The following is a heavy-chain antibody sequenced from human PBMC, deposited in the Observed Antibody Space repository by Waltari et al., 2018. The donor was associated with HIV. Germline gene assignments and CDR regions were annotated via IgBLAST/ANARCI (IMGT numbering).Heavy chain of an antibody. D-gene: IGHD3-22*01. J-gene: IGHJ3*02. CDR2: IIPILNIA. CDR1: GRTFSSYT. CDR3: ARGYDRGAFDI. V-gene: IGHV1-69*02. Sequence: QVQLVQSGAEVTKPGSSVKLSCKASGRTFSSYTITWVRQAPGQGLEWMGRIIPILNIANYAQKFQGRVTITADKSTSTAYMELSSLRSEDTAVYFCARGYDRGAFDIWGQGTMVTVSS.